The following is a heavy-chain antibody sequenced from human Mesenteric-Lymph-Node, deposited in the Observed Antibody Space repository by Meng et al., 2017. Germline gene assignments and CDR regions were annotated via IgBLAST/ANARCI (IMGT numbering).Heavy chain of an antibody. CDR3: ARGFSGYRVGGYFQH. CDR2: INTNTGNP. V-gene: IGHV7-4-1*02. CDR1: GYTFTSYA. J-gene: IGHJ1*01. Sequence: ASVKVSCKASGYTFTSYAINWVRQAPGQGLEWMGWINTNTGNPTYAQGFTGRFVFSLDTSVSTAYLQISSLKAEDTAVYYCARGFSGYRVGGYFQHWGQGTLVTVSS. D-gene: IGHD3-22*01.